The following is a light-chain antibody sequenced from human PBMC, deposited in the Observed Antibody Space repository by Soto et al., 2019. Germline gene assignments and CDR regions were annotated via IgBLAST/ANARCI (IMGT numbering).Light chain of an antibody. V-gene: IGLV1-40*01. Sequence: QSVLTQPPSVSGAPGQRVTISCTGSSSNIGSGYDVHWYQQLPGTAPKLLIYGNNNRPSGVPDRFSGSKSGTSASLAITGLQAEDEADYCCPSYDSSLSDWVFGGGTKLTVL. J-gene: IGLJ3*02. CDR2: GNN. CDR3: PSYDSSLSDWV. CDR1: SSNIGSGYD.